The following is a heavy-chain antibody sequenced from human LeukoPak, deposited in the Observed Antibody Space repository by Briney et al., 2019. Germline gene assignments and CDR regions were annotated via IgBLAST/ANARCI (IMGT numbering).Heavy chain of an antibody. CDR2: TSVYNSQT. Sequence: SVKVSCKASGYTLTSYGLSWVRQAPGQGLEWMGWTSVYNSQTNFAQKFQGRVTMTTDRSTSTAYMELRSVRSDDTAVYYCARDMVGLAADGNWFDPWGQGTLVTVSS. CDR1: GYTLTSYG. CDR3: ARDMVGLAADGNWFDP. D-gene: IGHD6-13*01. V-gene: IGHV1-18*01. J-gene: IGHJ5*02.